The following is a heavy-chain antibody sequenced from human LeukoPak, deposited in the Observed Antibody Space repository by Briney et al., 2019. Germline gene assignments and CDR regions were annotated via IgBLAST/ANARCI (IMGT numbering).Heavy chain of an antibody. D-gene: IGHD4-11*01. CDR3: ARVHSNYSPGYYGMDV. CDR1: GGSISSYY. CDR2: IYYSGST. V-gene: IGHV4-59*01. Sequence: PSETLSLTCTVSGGSISSYYWSWIRQPPGKGLEWIGYIYYSGSTNYNPSLKSRVTISVDTPKNQFSLKLSSVTAADTAVYYCARVHSNYSPGYYGMDVWGQGTTVTVSS. J-gene: IGHJ6*02.